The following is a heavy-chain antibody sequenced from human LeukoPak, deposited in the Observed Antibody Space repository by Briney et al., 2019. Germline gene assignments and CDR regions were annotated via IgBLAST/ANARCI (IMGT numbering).Heavy chain of an antibody. Sequence: PSETLSLTCTVSGGSINSHYWSWIRQPPGKGLEYIAYIYYSGTTNYNTSLKSRVTISVDTSMTHFSLKLTSVTAADTAVYFCARGGHDYGDYIYFDLWGRGTLVTVSS. D-gene: IGHD4-17*01. CDR3: ARGGHDYGDYIYFDL. V-gene: IGHV4-59*11. J-gene: IGHJ2*01. CDR2: IYYSGTT. CDR1: GGSINSHY.